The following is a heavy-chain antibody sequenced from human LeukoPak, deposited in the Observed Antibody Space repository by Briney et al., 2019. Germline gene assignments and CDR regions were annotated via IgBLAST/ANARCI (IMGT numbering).Heavy chain of an antibody. D-gene: IGHD6-13*01. J-gene: IGHJ5*02. Sequence: ASVKVSCKASGYTFTSYAMHWVRQAPGQRLEWMGWINAGNGNTKYSQKFQGRVTITRDTFASTAYMELSSLRSEDTAVYYCARERGSSWYRVVNWFDPWGQGTLVTVSS. CDR2: INAGNGNT. CDR3: ARERGSSWYRVVNWFDP. V-gene: IGHV1-3*01. CDR1: GYTFTSYA.